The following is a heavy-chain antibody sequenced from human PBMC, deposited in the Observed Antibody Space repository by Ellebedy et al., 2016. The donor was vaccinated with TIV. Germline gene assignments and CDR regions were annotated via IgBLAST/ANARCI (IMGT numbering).Heavy chain of an antibody. CDR3: AGLWFGDSPRDNSDY. CDR1: GFTFSAYG. Sequence: GESLKISCAASGFTFSAYGMHWVRQAPGKGLEWVPYIRYDGSNKYYADSVKGRFTISRDNSKNTLFLEMNSLRAEDTAIYYWAGLWFGDSPRDNSDYWGRGTLVTVSS. CDR2: IRYDGSNK. V-gene: IGHV3-30*02. D-gene: IGHD3-10*01. J-gene: IGHJ4*02.